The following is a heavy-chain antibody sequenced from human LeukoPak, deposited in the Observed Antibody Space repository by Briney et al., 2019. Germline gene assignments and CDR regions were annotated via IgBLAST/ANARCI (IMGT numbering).Heavy chain of an antibody. CDR1: GGSFSGYY. CDR2: IHYSGST. CDR3: ARDMGYGANWFDP. D-gene: IGHD1-26*01. J-gene: IGHJ5*02. V-gene: IGHV4-59*01. Sequence: PSETLSLTCAVYGGSFSGYYWSWIRQPPGKGLEWIGYIHYSGSTNYNPSLKSRVTISVDTSKNQFSLKLSSVTAADAAVYYCARDMGYGANWFDPWGQGTLVTVSS.